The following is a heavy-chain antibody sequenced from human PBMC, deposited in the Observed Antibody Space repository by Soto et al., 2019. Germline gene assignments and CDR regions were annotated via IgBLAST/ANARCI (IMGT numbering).Heavy chain of an antibody. Sequence: ASVKVSCKASGYTFTSYGISWVRQAPGQGLEWMGWISAYNGNTNYAQKLQGRVTMTTDTSTSTAYMELRSLRSDDTAVYYCARDRPLAIPFGGVIVFRPQSFSDYWGQGTLVTVSS. D-gene: IGHD3-16*02. CDR3: ARDRPLAIPFGGVIVFRPQSFSDY. CDR1: GYTFTSYG. CDR2: ISAYNGNT. J-gene: IGHJ4*02. V-gene: IGHV1-18*01.